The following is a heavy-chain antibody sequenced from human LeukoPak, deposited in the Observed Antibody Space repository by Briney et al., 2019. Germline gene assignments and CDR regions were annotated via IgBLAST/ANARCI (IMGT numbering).Heavy chain of an antibody. CDR3: AKRGIDY. Sequence: GGSLRLSCAASGFTFSSYAMTWVRQARGKGLEWVTAISGSGGSTYYADSVKGRFTISRDNSKYTLYLQMNSLRAEDTAVYYRAKRGIDYWGQGTLVTVSS. CDR1: GFTFSSYA. J-gene: IGHJ4*02. CDR2: ISGSGGST. V-gene: IGHV3-23*01. D-gene: IGHD3-16*01.